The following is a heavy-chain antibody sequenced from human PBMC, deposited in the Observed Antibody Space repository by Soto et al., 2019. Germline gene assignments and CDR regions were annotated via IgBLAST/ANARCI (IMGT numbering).Heavy chain of an antibody. D-gene: IGHD5-18*01. CDR3: ARGRGYRTDY. Sequence: VXLPCSVSGGSISYGAYYWSWIRQHPGRGLEWIGYIFHSGSSYYNPSLKSRLAISLDTSKNQFSLKVNSVTAADTAVYFCARGRGYRTDYWGQGTLVTVSS. V-gene: IGHV4-31*02. CDR1: GGSISYGAYY. CDR2: IFHSGSS. J-gene: IGHJ4*02.